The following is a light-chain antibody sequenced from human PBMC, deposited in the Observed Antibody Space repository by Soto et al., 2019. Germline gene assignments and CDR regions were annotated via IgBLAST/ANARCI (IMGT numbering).Light chain of an antibody. V-gene: IGLV2-14*01. CDR2: DVS. CDR1: SSDVGGYNY. CDR3: SSYTRSSTTV. Sequence: QSALTQPAYGSGSPGQSITISCTGTSSDVGGYNYVSWYQQHPGKAPKLMIYDVSNRPSGVYNRFSGSKSGNTASLTISGFQAEDEADYYCSSYTRSSTTVFGGGTKVTVL. J-gene: IGLJ3*02.